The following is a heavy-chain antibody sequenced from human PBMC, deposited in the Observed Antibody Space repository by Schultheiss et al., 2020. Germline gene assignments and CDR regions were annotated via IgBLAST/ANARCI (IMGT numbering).Heavy chain of an antibody. CDR2: IYYSGST. Sequence: SETLSLTCTVSGGSISSYYWGWIRQPPEKGLEWIGSIYYSGSTYHNPSLKSRVTISVDTSKNQFSLKLSSVTAADTAVYYCARFSGWYYYYYYMDVWGKGTTVTVSS. J-gene: IGHJ6*03. CDR1: GGSISSYY. CDR3: ARFSGWYYYYYYMDV. D-gene: IGHD6-19*01. V-gene: IGHV4-39*01.